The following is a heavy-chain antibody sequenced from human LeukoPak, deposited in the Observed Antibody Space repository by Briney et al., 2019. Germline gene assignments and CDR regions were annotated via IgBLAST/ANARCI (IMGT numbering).Heavy chain of an antibody. CDR3: AKGGSTNFYYSDV. Sequence: SETLSLTCSVSGGSMTKLYWTWIRQPPGKGLEWIGDIYDSGSTRYNTSLESRVTISVDTSKNQFSLKLSSVTAADTAVYYCAKGGSTNFYYSDVWGQGTTVTVSS. CDR1: GGSMTKLY. D-gene: IGHD2/OR15-2a*01. J-gene: IGHJ6*02. V-gene: IGHV4-59*01. CDR2: IYDSGST.